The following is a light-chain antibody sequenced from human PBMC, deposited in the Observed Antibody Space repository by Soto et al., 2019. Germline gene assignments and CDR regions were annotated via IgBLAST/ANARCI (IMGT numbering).Light chain of an antibody. CDR3: QTWGTGTNWV. V-gene: IGLV4-69*01. CDR1: SGHSSYA. CDR2: LNSDGSH. Sequence: QLVLTQSPSASASLGASVKLTCTLSSGHSSYAIAWHQQQPEKGPRYLMKLNSDGSHSKGDGIPDRFSGSSSGAERYLTTASLQSEDEADYYCQTWGTGTNWVFGGGTKLTVL. J-gene: IGLJ3*02.